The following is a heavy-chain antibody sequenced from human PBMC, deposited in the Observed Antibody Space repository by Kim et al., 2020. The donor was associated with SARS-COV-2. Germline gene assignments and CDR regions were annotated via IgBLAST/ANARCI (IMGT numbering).Heavy chain of an antibody. D-gene: IGHD1-26*01. J-gene: IGHJ5*02. V-gene: IGHV1-69*13. CDR3: ARATSGSYHTSNWFDP. CDR2: IIPIFGTA. Sequence: SVKVSCKASGGTFSSYAISWVRQAPGQGLEWMGGIIPIFGTANYAQKFQGRVTITADESTSTAYMELSSLRSEDTAVYYCARATSGSYHTSNWFDPWGQGTLVTVSS. CDR1: GGTFSSYA.